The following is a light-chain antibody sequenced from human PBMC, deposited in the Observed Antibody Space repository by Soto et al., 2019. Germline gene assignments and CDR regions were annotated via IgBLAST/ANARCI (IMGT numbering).Light chain of an antibody. V-gene: IGKV3-20*01. Sequence: EIVLTQSPGTLSLSPGERATLSCRASQSVSNNYLAWYQQKPGQAPRLLIYGASNRATGIPDRFSGSGSGTDFTLTISSLRPEDVATYYCQKCKVAPFTFGGGTKVDIK. J-gene: IGKJ4*01. CDR2: GAS. CDR3: QKCKVAPFT. CDR1: QSVSNNY.